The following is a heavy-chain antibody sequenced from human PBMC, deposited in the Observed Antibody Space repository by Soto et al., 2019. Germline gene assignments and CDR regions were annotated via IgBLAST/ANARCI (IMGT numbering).Heavy chain of an antibody. CDR1: GGSVSSNSAA. CDR3: ARSLQFMESSTHDFDN. J-gene: IGHJ4*02. Sequence: SQTLSLTCAISGGSVSSNSAAWNWIRQSPSRGLEWLGRTYYRSKWYNDYAVSVKSRITINPDTSKNQFSLQLNSVTPEDTAVYYCARSLQFMESSTHDFDNLTQGTVLTISS. CDR2: TYYRSKWYN. D-gene: IGHD3-3*01. V-gene: IGHV6-1*01.